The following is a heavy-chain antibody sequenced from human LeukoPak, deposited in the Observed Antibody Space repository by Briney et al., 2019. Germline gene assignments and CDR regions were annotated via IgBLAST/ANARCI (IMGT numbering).Heavy chain of an antibody. D-gene: IGHD1-1*01. CDR3: AKGVQLGGYYFDY. CDR1: GFTVSSNY. CDR2: IYSGGST. Sequence: GGSLRLSCAVSGFTVSSNYMSWVRQAPGKGLEWVSVIYSGGSTYYADSVKGRFTISRDNPKNTMYLQMDSLRAEDTAIYYCAKGVQLGGYYFDYWGQGTLVTVSS. J-gene: IGHJ4*02. V-gene: IGHV3-53*01.